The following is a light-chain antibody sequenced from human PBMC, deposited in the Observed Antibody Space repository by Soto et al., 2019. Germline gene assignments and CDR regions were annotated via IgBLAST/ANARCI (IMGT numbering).Light chain of an antibody. Sequence: QLVLTQSPSASASLGASVKLTCTLSSEYSSYAIAWHQQQPERGPLFLMKLNSDGSHSKGDGIPDRFSGSSSGTERYLTISSLQSEDEADYYCQTWGTGSHVVFGGGTKLTVL. CDR3: QTWGTGSHVV. CDR1: SEYSSYA. V-gene: IGLV4-69*01. CDR2: LNSDGSH. J-gene: IGLJ2*01.